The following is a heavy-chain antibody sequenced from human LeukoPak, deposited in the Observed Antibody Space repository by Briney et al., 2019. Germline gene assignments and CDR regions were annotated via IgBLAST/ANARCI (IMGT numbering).Heavy chain of an antibody. V-gene: IGHV3-23*01. CDR2: ITDGGDNT. CDR3: ATYSRSLFRHFDY. J-gene: IGHJ4*02. Sequence: GGSQRLSRAVSGFTFSTYAMSWVRQAPAKGLEWVSSITDGGDNTYYADSVKGRFTISRDNSKNTLYLQVDSLRPEDTAIYYCATYSRSLFRHFDYWGQGTLVTVSS. CDR1: GFTFSTYA. D-gene: IGHD6-6*01.